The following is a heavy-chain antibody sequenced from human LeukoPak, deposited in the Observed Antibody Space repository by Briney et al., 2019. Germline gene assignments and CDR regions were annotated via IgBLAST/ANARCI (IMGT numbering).Heavy chain of an antibody. CDR2: ISGSGSST. Sequence: GGSLRLSCAASGFTFGSYAMSWVREAPGKGLEWLSAISGSGSSTYYADSVKGRFTISRDNSKNTVYLQMNSLRAEDTALYYCAKEIAAAGTEFFDNWGQGTLVTVSS. V-gene: IGHV3-23*01. J-gene: IGHJ4*02. CDR3: AKEIAAAGTEFFDN. CDR1: GFTFGSYA. D-gene: IGHD6-13*01.